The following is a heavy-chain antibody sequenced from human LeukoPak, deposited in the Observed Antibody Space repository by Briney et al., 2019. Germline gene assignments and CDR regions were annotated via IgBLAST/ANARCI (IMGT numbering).Heavy chain of an antibody. CDR1: GYTFTVYY. V-gene: IGHV1-2*02. CDR3: ATLGDCSGGSCPYYYGMDV. CDR2: INPNSGGT. Sequence: GASLRVSSMASGYTFTVYYMHSVRQAPGQGLERVGWINPNSGGTNYAKKFQGRVPRTRDTSISTAYMDLSRLRSDDTAVYYCATLGDCSGGSCPYYYGMDVWGQGTTVTVSS. D-gene: IGHD2-15*01. J-gene: IGHJ6*02.